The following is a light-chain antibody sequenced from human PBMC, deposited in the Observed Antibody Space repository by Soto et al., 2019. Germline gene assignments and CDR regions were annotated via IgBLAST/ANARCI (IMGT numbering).Light chain of an antibody. Sequence: EIVLTQSPGTLSLSPGERATLSCRASQSISSSYLAWYQQKPGQAPRLLIYGASSRATGIPDRFSGSGSGTDFTLTISRLEPEDFATYYCQQYNSYSWTFGQGTKVEI. CDR2: GAS. J-gene: IGKJ1*01. CDR3: QQYNSYSWT. CDR1: QSISSSY. V-gene: IGKV3-20*01.